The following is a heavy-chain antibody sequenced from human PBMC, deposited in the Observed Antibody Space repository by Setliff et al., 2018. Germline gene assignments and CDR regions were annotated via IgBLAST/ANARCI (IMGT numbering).Heavy chain of an antibody. CDR3: ARDGGAAMDEFYYYYMDV. D-gene: IGHD5-18*01. Sequence: TVSGGSISSYYWSWIRQPAGKGLEWIGRIYTSGSTNYNPSLKSRVTMSVDTSKNQSSLKLSSVTAADTAVYYCARDGGAAMDEFYYYYMDVWGKGTTVTVSS. CDR1: GGSISSYY. CDR2: IYTSGST. J-gene: IGHJ6*03. V-gene: IGHV4-4*07.